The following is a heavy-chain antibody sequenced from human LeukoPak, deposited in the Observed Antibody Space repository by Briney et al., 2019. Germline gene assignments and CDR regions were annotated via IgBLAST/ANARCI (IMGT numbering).Heavy chain of an antibody. J-gene: IGHJ4*02. Sequence: PGGSLKLSCAASGFTFSSYWMHWVRQGPGKGLVWVSRINSDGTSTTYADSVKGRFTISRDNSKNTLYLQMNSLRAEDTAVYYCAKGAIVGEVPAAIWLISDWGQGTLVTVSS. CDR1: GFTFSSYW. CDR2: INSDGTST. V-gene: IGHV3-74*01. CDR3: AKGAIVGEVPAAIWLISD. D-gene: IGHD2-2*01.